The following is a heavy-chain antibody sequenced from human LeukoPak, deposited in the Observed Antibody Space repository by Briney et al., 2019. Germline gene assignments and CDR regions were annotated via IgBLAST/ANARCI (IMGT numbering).Heavy chain of an antibody. D-gene: IGHD1-26*01. CDR2: ISAYNGNT. CDR1: GYTFTSYG. V-gene: IGHV1-18*01. J-gene: IGHJ3*02. Sequence: ASVKVSCKASGYTFTSYGISWVRQAPGQGLEWMGWISAYNGNTNYAQKLQGRVTMTTDTSTSTAYMELGILRSDDTAVYYCARGVVGATANDAFDIWGQGTMVTVSS. CDR3: ARGVVGATANDAFDI.